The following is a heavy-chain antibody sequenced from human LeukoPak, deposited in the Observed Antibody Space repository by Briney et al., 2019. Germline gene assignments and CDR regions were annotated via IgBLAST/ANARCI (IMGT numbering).Heavy chain of an antibody. V-gene: IGHV3-30*02. CDR2: IRYDGSNK. D-gene: IGHD3-10*01. J-gene: IGHJ6*03. CDR1: GFTFSSYG. Sequence: GGSLRLSCAASGFTFSSYGMHWVRQAPGKGLEWVAFIRYDGSNKYYADSVKGRFTISRDNSKNTLYLQMNSLRAEDTAVHYCAKDREYYGSGSYSYYMDVWGKGTTVTISS. CDR3: AKDREYYGSGSYSYYMDV.